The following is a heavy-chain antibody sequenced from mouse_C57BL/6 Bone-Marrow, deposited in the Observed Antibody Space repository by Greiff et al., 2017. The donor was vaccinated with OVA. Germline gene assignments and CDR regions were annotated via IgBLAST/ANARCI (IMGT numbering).Heavy chain of an antibody. D-gene: IGHD2-3*01. CDR1: GYTFTSYW. CDR3: ANDGYYWYFDV. Sequence: QVQLQQPGAELVKPGASVKLSCKASGYTFTSYWMHWVKQRPGRGLEWIGMIDPNSGGTKYNEKFKSKATLTVDKPSSTAYMQLSSLTSEDSAVYYCANDGYYWYFDVWGTGTTVTVSS. J-gene: IGHJ1*03. V-gene: IGHV1-72*01. CDR2: IDPNSGGT.